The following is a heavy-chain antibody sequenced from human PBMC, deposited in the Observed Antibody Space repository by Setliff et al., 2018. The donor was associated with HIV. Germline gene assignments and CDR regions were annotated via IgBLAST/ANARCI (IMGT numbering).Heavy chain of an antibody. D-gene: IGHD3-10*01. V-gene: IGHV3-15*01. CDR2: IKSKRDGGTI. CDR3: TREIRDGYPRSSN. J-gene: IGHJ4*02. CDR1: GFILSEDW. Sequence: GALRLSCAVSGFILSEDWMSWVRQAPGKGLEWLGRIKSKRDGGTIDYTAPVKGRFTISRDDSKSTLYLQLTTLRTEDTGFYFCTREIRDGYPRSSNWGQGTLVTVSS.